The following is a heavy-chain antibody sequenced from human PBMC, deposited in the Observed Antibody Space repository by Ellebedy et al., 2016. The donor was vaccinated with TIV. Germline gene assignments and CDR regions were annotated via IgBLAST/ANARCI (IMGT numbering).Heavy chain of an antibody. Sequence: GGSLRLSCAASGFTFSSYGMHWVRQAPGKGLEWVAVISYDGSNKYYADSVKGRFTISRDNSKNTLYLQMNSLRAEDTAVYYCAKDTMWYYDILTGWGLGDAFDIWGQGAMVTVSS. D-gene: IGHD3-9*01. V-gene: IGHV3-30*18. CDR1: GFTFSSYG. CDR3: AKDTMWYYDILTGWGLGDAFDI. J-gene: IGHJ3*02. CDR2: ISYDGSNK.